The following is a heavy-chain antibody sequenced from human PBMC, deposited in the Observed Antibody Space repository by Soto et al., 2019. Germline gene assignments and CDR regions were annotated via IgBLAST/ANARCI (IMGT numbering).Heavy chain of an antibody. V-gene: IGHV3-48*01. CDR3: ARERGSGWNFDY. J-gene: IGHJ4*02. CDR1: GFTFSTYS. D-gene: IGHD6-19*01. Sequence: GGSLRLSCAASGFTFSTYSMNWVRQAAGKGLEWVSSISSSSTIYYAGSVKGRFNLSRDNVQNSLYLQMQSLRAEDTAVYYCARERGSGWNFDYWGQGTLVNVSS. CDR2: ISSSSTI.